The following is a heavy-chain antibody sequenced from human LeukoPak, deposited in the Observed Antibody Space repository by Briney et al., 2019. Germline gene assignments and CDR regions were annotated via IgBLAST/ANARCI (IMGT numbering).Heavy chain of an antibody. CDR1: GFTFDDYA. CDR3: AKDKGVGIAAAGAPYYYYGMDV. J-gene: IGHJ6*02. Sequence: PGRSLRLSCAPSGFTFDDYAMHWVRQAPGKGLEWVSGISWNSGSIGYADSVKGRFTISRDNAKNSLYLQMNSLRAEDTALYYCAKDKGVGIAAAGAPYYYYGMDVWGQGTTVTVSS. CDR2: ISWNSGSI. D-gene: IGHD6-13*01. V-gene: IGHV3-9*01.